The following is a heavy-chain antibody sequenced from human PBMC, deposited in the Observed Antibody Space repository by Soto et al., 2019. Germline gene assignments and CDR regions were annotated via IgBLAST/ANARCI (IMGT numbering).Heavy chain of an antibody. J-gene: IGHJ4*02. CDR3: ARDREGYSGYDYFDY. CDR1: GGSISSYY. V-gene: IGHV4-59*01. CDR2: IYYSGST. Sequence: QVQLQESGPGLVKPSETLSLTCTVSGGSISSYYWSWIRQPPGKGLEWIGYIYYSGSTNYNPSLKSLVTISVDTSKNQFSLKLSSVTAADTAVYYCARDREGYSGYDYFDYWGQGTLVTVSS. D-gene: IGHD5-12*01.